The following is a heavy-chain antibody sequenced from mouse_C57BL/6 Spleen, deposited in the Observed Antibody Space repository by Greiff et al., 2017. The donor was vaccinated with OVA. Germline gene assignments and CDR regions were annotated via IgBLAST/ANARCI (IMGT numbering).Heavy chain of an antibody. CDR1: GYTFTDYY. CDR3: ASLTMDY. V-gene: IGHV1-19*01. CDR2: INPYNGGT. Sequence: VQLQQSGPVLVKPGASVKMSCKASGYTFTDYYMNWVKQSHGKSLEWIGVINPYNGGTSYNQKFKGKATLTVEKSSSTANMELNSLASEDSAVYYCASLTMDYWGQGTSVTVSS. J-gene: IGHJ4*01.